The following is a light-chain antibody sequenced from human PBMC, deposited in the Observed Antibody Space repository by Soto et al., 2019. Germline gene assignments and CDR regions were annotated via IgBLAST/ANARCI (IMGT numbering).Light chain of an antibody. CDR3: SSYTSTTTGVI. Sequence: QSALTQPASGSGSPGRSITISCTGTSSDVGGYNRVSWYQQHPGKAPKLMIYAVSYRPSGVSSRFSGSKSGNTASLTISGLQAEDEADYYCSSYTSTTTGVIFGGGTKLTVL. J-gene: IGLJ2*01. CDR1: SSDVGGYNR. CDR2: AVS. V-gene: IGLV2-14*01.